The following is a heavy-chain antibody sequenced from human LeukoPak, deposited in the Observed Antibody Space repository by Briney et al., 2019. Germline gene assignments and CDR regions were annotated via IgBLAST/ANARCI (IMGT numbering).Heavy chain of an antibody. CDR3: AGSYGSGSYYPLFDY. Sequence: PSQTLSLTCAVSGGSISSGGYSWSWIRQPPGKGLEWIGYIYHSGSTYYDPSLKSRVTISVDRSKNQFSLKLSSVTAADTAVYYCAGSYGSGSYYPLFDYWGQGTLVTVSS. CDR2: IYHSGST. D-gene: IGHD3-10*01. J-gene: IGHJ4*02. V-gene: IGHV4-30-2*01. CDR1: GGSISSGGYS.